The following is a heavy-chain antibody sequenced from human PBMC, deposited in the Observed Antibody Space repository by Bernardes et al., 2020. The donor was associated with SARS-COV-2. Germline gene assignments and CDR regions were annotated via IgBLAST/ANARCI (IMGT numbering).Heavy chain of an antibody. CDR1: GFFFSDSA. Sequence: VEPLFLTCAASGFFFSDSAVHWVRQASGPGLEWVGRLRSKTNNYTTTNGATVKGRFTISRDDSMNTAYLQMSSLKTEDTAVYFCTTGRIATDETYFDYCSQGILVVVSA. CDR2: LRSKTNNYTT. D-gene: IGHD6-13*01. V-gene: IGHV3-73*01. CDR3: TTGRIATDETYFDY. J-gene: IGHJ4*02.